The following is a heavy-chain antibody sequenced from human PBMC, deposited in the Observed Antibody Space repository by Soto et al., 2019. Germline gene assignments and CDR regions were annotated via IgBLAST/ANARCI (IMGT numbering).Heavy chain of an antibody. D-gene: IGHD3-10*01. V-gene: IGHV6-1*01. CDR1: GDSVSSNSAA. Sequence: SQTLSLTCAISGDSVSSNSAAWNWIRQSPSRGLEWLGRTYYRSKWYNDYAVSVKSRITINPDTSKNQFSLQLISVTPEDTAVYYCARGPYPMVRGVTNWFDPWGQGTLVTVSS. CDR3: ARGPYPMVRGVTNWFDP. J-gene: IGHJ5*02. CDR2: TYYRSKWYN.